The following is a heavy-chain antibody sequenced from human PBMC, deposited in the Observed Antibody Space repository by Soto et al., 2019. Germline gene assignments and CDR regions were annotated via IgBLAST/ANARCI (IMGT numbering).Heavy chain of an antibody. CDR1: GFTVSSNY. CDR3: AREPAEVTTPNLG. J-gene: IGHJ4*02. D-gene: IGHD4-17*01. CDR2: IYSGGST. Sequence: EVQLVESGGGLVQPGGSLRLSCAASGFTVSSNYMSWVRQAPGKGMEWVSVIYSGGSTYYADSVKGRLTISRDNSKNTLYLQKSSLRAEDTAVYYCAREPAEVTTPNLGWGQGTLVTVSS. V-gene: IGHV3-66*01.